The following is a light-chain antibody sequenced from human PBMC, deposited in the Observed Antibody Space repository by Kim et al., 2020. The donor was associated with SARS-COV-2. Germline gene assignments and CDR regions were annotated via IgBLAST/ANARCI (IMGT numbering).Light chain of an antibody. CDR2: GAS. Sequence: VSPGKKATLSCRASQSVGNNLAWDQQKPGQTPRLLIYGASTRATGVPARFSGSGSGTEFTLTISSLQSEDFALYYCQQYNNWPPYTFGQGTKLEI. J-gene: IGKJ2*01. V-gene: IGKV3-15*01. CDR3: QQYNNWPPYT. CDR1: QSVGNN.